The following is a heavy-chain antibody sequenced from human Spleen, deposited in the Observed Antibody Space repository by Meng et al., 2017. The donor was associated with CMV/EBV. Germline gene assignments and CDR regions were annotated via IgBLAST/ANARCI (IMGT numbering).Heavy chain of an antibody. CDR3: AKDQGTGNYNVLTGYYSGYFDN. D-gene: IGHD3-9*01. CDR1: GGSISSSSYC. V-gene: IGHV4-39*02. J-gene: IGHJ4*02. Sequence: GSLRLSCTVSGGSISSSSYCWGWIRQPPGKGLEWIGSISYSGSTYYNPSLKSRVTISVDTSKNMLYLQMNILRAEDTAVYYCAKDQGTGNYNVLTGYYSGYFDNWGQGTLVTVSS. CDR2: ISYSGST.